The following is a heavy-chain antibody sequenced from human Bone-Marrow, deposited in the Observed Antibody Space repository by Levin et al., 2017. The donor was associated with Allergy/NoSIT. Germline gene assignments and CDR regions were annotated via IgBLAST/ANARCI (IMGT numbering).Heavy chain of an antibody. J-gene: IGHJ4*02. CDR2: ISSSSSII. CDR3: ARDYYDSSGLPDY. Sequence: GGSLRLSCAASGFTFRSHSMSWVRQAPGKGLEWVSYISSSSSIIYYADSVKGRFTISRDYAKNSLYLQMNSLRAEDTAVYYCARDYYDSSGLPDYWGQGALVTVSS. CDR1: GFTFRSHS. D-gene: IGHD3-22*01. V-gene: IGHV3-48*04.